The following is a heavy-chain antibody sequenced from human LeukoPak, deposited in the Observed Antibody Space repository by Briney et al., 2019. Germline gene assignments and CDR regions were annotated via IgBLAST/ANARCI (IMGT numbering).Heavy chain of an antibody. V-gene: IGHV4-38-2*01. D-gene: IGHD1-26*01. CDR2: IYHSGST. CDR1: SYSISSGYY. Sequence: PSETLSLTCAVSSYSISSGYYWGWIRQPPGKGLEWIGSIYHSGSTYYNPSLKRRLTISVDTSRNQFYLKLTSVTAADTAVYYCARQGYLNYFDSWGQGTLVTVSS. CDR3: ARQGYLNYFDS. J-gene: IGHJ4*02.